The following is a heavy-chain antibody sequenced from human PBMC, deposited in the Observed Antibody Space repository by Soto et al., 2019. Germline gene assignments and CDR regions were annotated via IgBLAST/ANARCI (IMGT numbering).Heavy chain of an antibody. J-gene: IGHJ6*02. CDR2: INPNSGGT. CDR3: ARDYRTLGYCSGGSCYSRDSSGYAEAAYYYYGMDV. V-gene: IGHV1-2*04. CDR1: GYTFTGYY. D-gene: IGHD2-15*01. Sequence: GASVKVSCKASGYTFTGYYMHWVRQAPGQGLEWMGWINPNSGGTNYAQKFQGWVTMTRDTSISTAYMELSRLRSDDTAVYYCARDYRTLGYCSGGSCYSRDSSGYAEAAYYYYGMDVWGQGTTVTVSS.